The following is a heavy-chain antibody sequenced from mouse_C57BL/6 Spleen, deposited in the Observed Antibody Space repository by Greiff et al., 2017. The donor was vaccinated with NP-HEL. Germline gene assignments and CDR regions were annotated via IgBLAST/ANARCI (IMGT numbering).Heavy chain of an antibody. CDR2: IDPNSGGT. D-gene: IGHD1-1*01. Sequence: QVHVKQPGAELVKPGASVKLSCKASGYTFTSYWMHWVKQRPGRGLEWIGRIDPNSGGTKYNEKFKSKATLTVDKPSSTAYMQLSSLTSEDSAVYYCARSRDYGSSYWYFDVWGTGTTVTVSS. CDR3: ARSRDYGSSYWYFDV. J-gene: IGHJ1*03. V-gene: IGHV1-72*01. CDR1: GYTFTSYW.